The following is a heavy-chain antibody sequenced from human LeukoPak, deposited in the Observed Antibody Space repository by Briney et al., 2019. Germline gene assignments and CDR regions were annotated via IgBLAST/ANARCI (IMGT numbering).Heavy chain of an antibody. J-gene: IGHJ4*02. CDR3: ARDLSAGLLLVGLDY. V-gene: IGHV3-30*04. Sequence: GGSLRLSCTVSGFTVSTNSMSWVRQAPGKGLEWVAVISYDGSNKYYADSVKGRFTISRDNSKNTLYLQMNSLRAEDTAVYYCARDLSAGLLLVGLDYWGQGTLVTVSS. CDR1: GFTVSTNS. D-gene: IGHD3-22*01. CDR2: ISYDGSNK.